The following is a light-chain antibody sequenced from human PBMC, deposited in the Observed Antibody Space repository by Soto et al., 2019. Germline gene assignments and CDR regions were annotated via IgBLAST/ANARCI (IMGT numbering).Light chain of an antibody. CDR3: QQYNNWPLT. Sequence: EIVMTQSPATLSMSPGERAALSCRASESVGIHLAWYQQKPGQAPRLLIYSASTRATGIPARFSPSGSWTEFTLTISSLQSEYFAVYYGQQYNNWPLTFGPGTRVVIK. V-gene: IGKV3-15*01. CDR2: SAS. CDR1: ESVGIH. J-gene: IGKJ3*01.